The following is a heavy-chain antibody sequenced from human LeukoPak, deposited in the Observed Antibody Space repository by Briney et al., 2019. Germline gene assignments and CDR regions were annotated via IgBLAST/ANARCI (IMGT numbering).Heavy chain of an antibody. CDR3: AKDSSPFTMIVVVGGAFDI. V-gene: IGHV3-9*01. Sequence: GGSLRLSCAASGFTFDDYAMHWVRQAPGKGLEWVSGISWNSGSIGYADSVKGRFTISRDNAKNSLYPQMNSLRAEDTALYYCAKDSSPFTMIVVVGGAFDIWGQGTMVTASS. CDR1: GFTFDDYA. J-gene: IGHJ3*02. D-gene: IGHD3-22*01. CDR2: ISWNSGSI.